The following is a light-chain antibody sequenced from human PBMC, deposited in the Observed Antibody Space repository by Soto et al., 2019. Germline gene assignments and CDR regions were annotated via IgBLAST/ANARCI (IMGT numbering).Light chain of an antibody. V-gene: IGKV3-20*01. CDR1: QSVSSSY. Sequence: EIVLTQSPGTLSLSPGERATLSCRASQSVSSSYLAWYQQKPGQAPRLLIYGASSRATGIPYSFSGSGSGTDFTLTISRLEPEDFAVYYCQQYGSSPWTFGQGTKVEIK. CDR2: GAS. J-gene: IGKJ1*01. CDR3: QQYGSSPWT.